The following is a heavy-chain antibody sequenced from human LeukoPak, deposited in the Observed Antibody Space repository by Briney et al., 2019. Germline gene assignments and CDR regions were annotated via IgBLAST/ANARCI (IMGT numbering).Heavy chain of an antibody. J-gene: IGHJ6*03. Sequence: GESLKISCKGSGYSFTSYWIGWVRQMPGKGLEWMGIIYPGDSDTRYSPSFQGQVTISADKSISTAYLQWSSLKASDTALYYCARRHKGGEGFGYYYHYMDVWGKGTTVTVSS. CDR3: ARRHKGGEGFGYYYHYMDV. CDR2: IYPGDSDT. V-gene: IGHV5-51*01. CDR1: GYSFTSYW. D-gene: IGHD3-16*01.